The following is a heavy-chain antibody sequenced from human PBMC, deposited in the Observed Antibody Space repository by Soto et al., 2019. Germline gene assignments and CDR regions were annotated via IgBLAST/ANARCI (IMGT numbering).Heavy chain of an antibody. CDR3: ARQASDYGDYGLILLAP. D-gene: IGHD4-17*01. V-gene: IGHV3-66*04. CDR2: IYSGGST. J-gene: IGHJ5*02. CDR1: GFTVSSNY. Sequence: PGGSLRRSCAASGFTVSSNYMSWVRQAPGKGLEWVSVIYSGGSTYYADSVKGRFTISRDNSKNTLYLQMNSLRAEDTAVYYCARQASDYGDYGLILLAPWGQGTLVPGSS.